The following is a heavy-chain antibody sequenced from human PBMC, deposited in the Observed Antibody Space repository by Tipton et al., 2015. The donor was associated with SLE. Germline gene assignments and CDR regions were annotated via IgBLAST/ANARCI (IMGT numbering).Heavy chain of an antibody. V-gene: IGHV3-11*04. D-gene: IGHD2/OR15-2a*01. Sequence: SLRLSCAASGFTFDDYAMHWVRQAPGKGLEWVSYISSSGSTIYYADSVKGRFTISRDNAKNSLYLQMNSLRAEDTAVYYCARGGANSAFDIWGQGTMVTVSS. CDR1: GFTFDDYA. CDR3: ARGGANSAFDI. CDR2: ISSSGSTI. J-gene: IGHJ3*02.